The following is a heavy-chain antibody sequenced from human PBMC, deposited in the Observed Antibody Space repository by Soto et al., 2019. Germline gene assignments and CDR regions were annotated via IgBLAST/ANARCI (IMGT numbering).Heavy chain of an antibody. V-gene: IGHV4-59*01. J-gene: IGHJ5*02. CDR1: GGSISSYY. Sequence: SETLSLTCTVSGGSISSYYWSWIRQPPGKGLEWIGYIYYSGSTNYNPSLKSRVTISVDTSKNQFSLKLSSVTAADTAVYYCAREIQGIAAAKGNWFDPWGEGTLVTVSS. D-gene: IGHD6-13*01. CDR3: AREIQGIAAAKGNWFDP. CDR2: IYYSGST.